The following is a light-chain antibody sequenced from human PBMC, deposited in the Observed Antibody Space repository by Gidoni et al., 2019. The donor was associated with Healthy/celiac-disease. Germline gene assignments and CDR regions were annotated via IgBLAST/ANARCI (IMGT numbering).Light chain of an antibody. CDR2: GSS. CDR1: QSVSSN. Sequence: EIVMTQSPSTLSVSPGERATLSCRASQSVSSNLAWYQQKPGQAPRLLIYGSSTRATGIPARFRGSGSVTKFTLTISSLQSEDFAVYYCQQYNNWPRTFGQGTKVEIK. J-gene: IGKJ1*01. V-gene: IGKV3-15*01. CDR3: QQYNNWPRT.